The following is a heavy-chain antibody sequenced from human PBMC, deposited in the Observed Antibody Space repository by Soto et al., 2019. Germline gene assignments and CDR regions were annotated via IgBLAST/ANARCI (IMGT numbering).Heavy chain of an antibody. D-gene: IGHD3-9*01. V-gene: IGHV3-30-3*01. Sequence: QVQLVESGGGVVQPGRSLRLSCAASGFTFSSYAMHWVRQAPGKGLEWVAVISYDGSNKYYADSVKGRFTISRDNSKNTLYLQMNSLRAEDTAVYYCASEYYDILTGYYPNDYWGQGTLGTVSS. CDR3: ASEYYDILTGYYPNDY. CDR1: GFTFSSYA. CDR2: ISYDGSNK. J-gene: IGHJ4*02.